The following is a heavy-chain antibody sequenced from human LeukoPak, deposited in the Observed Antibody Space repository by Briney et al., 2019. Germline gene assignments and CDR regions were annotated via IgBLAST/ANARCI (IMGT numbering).Heavy chain of an antibody. CDR1: GGTFSSYA. CDR2: IIPIFGTA. J-gene: IGHJ4*02. Sequence: ASVKVSCKASGGTFSSYAISWVRQAPGQGLEWMGGIIPIFGTANYAQKFQGRVTITADKSTSTAYMELSSLRSEDTAVYYCARVRTAGYSYGPFDYWGQGTLVTVSS. V-gene: IGHV1-69*06. D-gene: IGHD5-18*01. CDR3: ARVRTAGYSYGPFDY.